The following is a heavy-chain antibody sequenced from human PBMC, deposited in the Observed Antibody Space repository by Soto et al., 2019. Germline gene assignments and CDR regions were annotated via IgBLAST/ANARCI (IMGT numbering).Heavy chain of an antibody. V-gene: IGHV1-69*01. D-gene: IGHD2-15*01. CDR3: SRLIAKYCSGGTCSAY. CDR2: IIPILGTA. CDR1: GVSFSSHA. Sequence: QVQLVQSGAEVKKPGSSVKVSCKASGVSFSSHAISWVRQAPGQGLEWMGGIIPILGTADYAQKFQGRVTITADESTSTAYMEVSSLRSEDTAVYYCSRLIAKYCSGGTCSAYWGQGTLVTVSS. J-gene: IGHJ4*02.